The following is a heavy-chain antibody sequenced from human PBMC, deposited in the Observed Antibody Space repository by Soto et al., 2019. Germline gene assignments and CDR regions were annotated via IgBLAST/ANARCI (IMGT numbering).Heavy chain of an antibody. D-gene: IGHD5-12*01. CDR1: GYTFTSYY. CDR3: ARVLAGYRGSFSLKVGYYFDY. CDR2: INPSGGST. V-gene: IGHV1-46*01. J-gene: IGHJ4*01. Sequence: QVQLVQSGAEVKKPGASVKVSCKASGYTFTSYYMHWVRQAPGQGLEWMGIINPSGGSTSYAQKFPGRVAMTRDTSTSTDYMKLSSLRSDDTAVYDCARVLAGYRGSFSLKVGYYFDYWGHGPLITFAS.